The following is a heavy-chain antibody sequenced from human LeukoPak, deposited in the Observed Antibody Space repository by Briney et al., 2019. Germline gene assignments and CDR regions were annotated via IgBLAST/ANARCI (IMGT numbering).Heavy chain of an antibody. Sequence: SETLSLTCAVYGGSFSGYYWSWIRQPPGKGLEWIGEINHSGSTNYNPSLKSRVTISVDTSKNQFSLKLSSVTAADTAVYYCARRGYGYGYGIWGQGTMVTVSS. CDR2: INHSGST. J-gene: IGHJ3*02. V-gene: IGHV4-34*01. CDR1: GGSFSGYY. CDR3: ARRGYGYGYGI. D-gene: IGHD5-18*01.